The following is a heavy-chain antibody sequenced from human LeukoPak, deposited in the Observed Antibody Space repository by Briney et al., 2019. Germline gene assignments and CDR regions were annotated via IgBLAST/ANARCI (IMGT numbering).Heavy chain of an antibody. V-gene: IGHV3-48*03. D-gene: IGHD2-15*01. Sequence: GGSLRLSCAASGFTFSSYEMNWVRQAPGKGLEWVSYISSSGSTIYYADSVKGRFTISRDNAKNSLYLQMNSLRAEDTAVYYCARGPDIVVVVAAAPGWFDPWGQGTLVTVSS. J-gene: IGHJ5*02. CDR1: GFTFSSYE. CDR3: ARGPDIVVVVAAAPGWFDP. CDR2: ISSSGSTI.